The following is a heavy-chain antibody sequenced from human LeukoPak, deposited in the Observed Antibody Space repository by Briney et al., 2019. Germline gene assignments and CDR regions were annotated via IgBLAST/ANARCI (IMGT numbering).Heavy chain of an antibody. J-gene: IGHJ4*02. Sequence: SSVKASCKTSGYSFTDYYMHWVRQAPGQGLEWMGWSNPKSGATNYAQKFQGRVTMTRDTSISTAYLELTRLTSDETAMYYCARVGTTDYWGQGTLVTVSS. CDR2: SNPKSGAT. V-gene: IGHV1-2*02. CDR3: ARVGTTDY. D-gene: IGHD4-17*01. CDR1: GYSFTDYY.